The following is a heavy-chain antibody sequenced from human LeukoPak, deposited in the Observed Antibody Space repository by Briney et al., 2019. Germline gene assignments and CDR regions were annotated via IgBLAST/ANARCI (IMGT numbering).Heavy chain of an antibody. V-gene: IGHV3-30-3*01. J-gene: IGHJ3*02. D-gene: IGHD1-26*01. CDR3: AVLEWELQGDDAFDI. CDR1: GFTFSSYA. Sequence: GRSLRLSCAASGFTFSSYAMHWVRQAPGKGLEWVAVISYDGSNKYYADSVKGRFTISRDNSKNTLYLQMNSLRAEDTAVYYCAVLEWELQGDDAFDIWGQGTMVTVSS. CDR2: ISYDGSNK.